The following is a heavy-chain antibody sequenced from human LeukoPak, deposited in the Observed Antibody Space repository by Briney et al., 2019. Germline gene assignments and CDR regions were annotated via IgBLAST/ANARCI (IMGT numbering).Heavy chain of an antibody. CDR3: ASYYYDSSGYV. CDR2: IYYSGST. V-gene: IGHV4-59*01. CDR1: GGSISSYY. D-gene: IGHD3-22*01. J-gene: IGHJ4*02. Sequence: SETLSLTCTVSGGSISSYYWSWIRQPPGKGLEWIGYIYYSGSTNYNPSLKSRVTISVDTSENQFSLKLSSVTAADTAVYYCASYYYDSSGYVWGQGTLVTVSS.